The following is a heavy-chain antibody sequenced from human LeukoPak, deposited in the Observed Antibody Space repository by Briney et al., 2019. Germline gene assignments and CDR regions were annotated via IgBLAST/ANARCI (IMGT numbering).Heavy chain of an antibody. J-gene: IGHJ6*02. CDR1: GFTFSSYW. D-gene: IGHD3-16*01. CDR3: ARGGGLDV. V-gene: IGHV3-7*03. Sequence: GGSLRLSCAASGFTFSSYWMNWARQAPGKGLEWVASINHNGNVNYYVDSVKGRFPISRDNAKNSLYLQMSNLRAEDTAVYFCARGGGLDVWGQGATATVSS. CDR2: INHNGNVN.